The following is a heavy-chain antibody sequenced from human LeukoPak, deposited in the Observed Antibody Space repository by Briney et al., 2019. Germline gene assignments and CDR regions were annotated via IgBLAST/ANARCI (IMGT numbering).Heavy chain of an antibody. CDR1: GFNFRSHW. CDR3: ARDGSDYNSRNWFDP. D-gene: IGHD3-10*01. Sequence: GGSLRLSCGASGFNFRSHWLSWVRQAPGKGLESVANIKQDGSEKYYVDSVKGRFTISRDNAKNSLYLQMNSLRAEDTAVYYCARDGSDYNSRNWFDPWGQGTLVTVSS. CDR2: IKQDGSEK. V-gene: IGHV3-7*01. J-gene: IGHJ5*02.